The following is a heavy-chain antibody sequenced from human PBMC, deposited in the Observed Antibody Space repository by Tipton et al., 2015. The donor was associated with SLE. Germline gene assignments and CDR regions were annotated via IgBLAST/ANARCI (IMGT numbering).Heavy chain of an antibody. J-gene: IGHJ5*02. CDR1: GGSISSSNW. CDR2: IYQSGST. CDR3: ARGGYCRSTSCYRFAS. Sequence: SLRLSCAVSGGSISSSNWWSWVRQPPGKGLEWIGDIYQSGSTNYNPSLKSRVTLSVDKSKNQFSLKLSSVTAADTAVYYCARGGYCRSTSCYRFASWGQGTLVTVTS. V-gene: IGHV4-4*02. D-gene: IGHD2-2*02.